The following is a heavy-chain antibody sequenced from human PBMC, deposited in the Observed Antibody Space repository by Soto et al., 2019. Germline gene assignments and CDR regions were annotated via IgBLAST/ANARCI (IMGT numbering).Heavy chain of an antibody. V-gene: IGHV3-30*18. D-gene: IGHD3-10*01. CDR2: ISYVGSNK. Sequence: GGSLRLSCAASGFTFSSYGMHWVRQAPGKGQEWVAVISYVGSNKYFADSVKGRFTISRDNSKNTLYLQMNSLRAEDTAVYYCAKGSGIWFGELFTFGYWGQGTLVTVSS. CDR3: AKGSGIWFGELFTFGY. CDR1: GFTFSSYG. J-gene: IGHJ4*02.